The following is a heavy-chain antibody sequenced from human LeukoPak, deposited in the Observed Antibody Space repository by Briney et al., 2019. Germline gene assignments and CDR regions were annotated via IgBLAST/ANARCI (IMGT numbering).Heavy chain of an antibody. J-gene: IGHJ4*02. D-gene: IGHD5-18*01. CDR1: GYTFTSYA. CDR2: INTNTGNP. CDR3: ARGGYSYGFDPIDY. Sequence: ASVKVSCKASGYTFTSYAMNWVRQAPGQGLEWMGWINTNTGNPTYAQGFTGRFVFSLDTSVSTAYLQISSLKAEDTAVYYCARGGYSYGFDPIDYWGQGTLVTVSS. V-gene: IGHV7-4-1*02.